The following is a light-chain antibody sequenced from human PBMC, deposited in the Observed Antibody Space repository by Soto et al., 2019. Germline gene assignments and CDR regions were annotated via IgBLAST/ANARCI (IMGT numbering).Light chain of an antibody. J-gene: IGKJ1*01. V-gene: IGKV1-5*03. CDR3: QQYSTYTPRT. Sequence: DIQLTQSPSTLSGSVGDRVTIAFRSSQTISSWLAWYQQKPGKAPKILIYKASSLESGVPSRFSGSGSGTEFTLTISSLQPDDFATYYCQQYSTYTPRTFGQGTKVDI. CDR1: QTISSW. CDR2: KAS.